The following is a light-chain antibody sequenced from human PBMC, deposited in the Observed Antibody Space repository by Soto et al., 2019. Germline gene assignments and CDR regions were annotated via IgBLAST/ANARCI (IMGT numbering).Light chain of an antibody. CDR1: QTVSSSY. J-gene: IGKJ2*03. Sequence: EIVLTQSPGTLSLSPGERATLSCRASQTVSSSYLTWYQQKPGQAPRLRIYGASSMATGIPDRFSGSGSGTDFTLTISRLEPEDFAVYYCQRYGSSSYSFGRGTKRETK. CDR2: GAS. CDR3: QRYGSSSYS. V-gene: IGKV3-20*01.